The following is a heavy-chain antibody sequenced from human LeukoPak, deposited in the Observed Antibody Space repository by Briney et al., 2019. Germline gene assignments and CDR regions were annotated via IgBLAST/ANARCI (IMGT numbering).Heavy chain of an antibody. V-gene: IGHV1-3*03. Sequence: ASVKVSCKASGYTFIMYAIHWVRQAPGQGLEWMGCINAGNGNTRYSQEFQGRVTITRDTSASTANMELSSLRSEDMAVYYCARLYSGYGNYSYYKDVWGKGTTVTVSS. D-gene: IGHD5-12*01. CDR2: INAGNGNT. J-gene: IGHJ6*03. CDR3: ARLYSGYGNYSYYKDV. CDR1: GYTFIMYA.